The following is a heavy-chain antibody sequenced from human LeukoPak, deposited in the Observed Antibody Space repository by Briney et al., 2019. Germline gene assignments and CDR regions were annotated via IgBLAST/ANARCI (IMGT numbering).Heavy chain of an antibody. V-gene: IGHV3-74*01. CDR2: IKGDGSHT. CDR1: GFTFSSYW. CDR3: VRDWDHFDFDS. D-gene: IGHD1-26*01. Sequence: QPGGSLRLSCAASGFTFSSYWMPWIRQAPGKGLVWVSRIKGDGSHTIYADSVKGRFTISRDNAKNTLFLQMKSLRVEDTAVYYCVRDWDHFDFDSWGQGTLVTVAS. J-gene: IGHJ5*01.